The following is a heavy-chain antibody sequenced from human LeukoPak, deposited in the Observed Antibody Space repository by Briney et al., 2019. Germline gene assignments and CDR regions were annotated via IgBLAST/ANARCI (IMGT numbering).Heavy chain of an antibody. D-gene: IGHD6-6*01. V-gene: IGHV1-8*01. CDR2: MNPNSGNT. Sequence: ASVKVSCKASGYTITSYDINWVRQATGQGLEWMGWMNPNSGNTGYAQKFQGRVTMTRNTSISTAYMELSSLRSEDTAVYYCARDPYSSSYFDYWGQGTLVTVSS. CDR3: ARDPYSSSYFDY. J-gene: IGHJ4*02. CDR1: GYTITSYD.